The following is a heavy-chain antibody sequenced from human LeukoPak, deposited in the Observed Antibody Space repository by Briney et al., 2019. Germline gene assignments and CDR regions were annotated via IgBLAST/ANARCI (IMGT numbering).Heavy chain of an antibody. CDR3: AGDISAAGLTYFDY. J-gene: IGHJ4*02. CDR1: GGSISSGGYY. V-gene: IGHV4-31*03. CDR2: IYYSGST. D-gene: IGHD6-19*01. Sequence: SQTLSLTCTVSGGSISSGGYYWRWVRQQPGKGLEWIGYIYYSGSTYYNPSLKSRVTISVDTSKNQFSLKLSSVTAADTAVYYCAGDISAAGLTYFDYWGQGTLVTVSS.